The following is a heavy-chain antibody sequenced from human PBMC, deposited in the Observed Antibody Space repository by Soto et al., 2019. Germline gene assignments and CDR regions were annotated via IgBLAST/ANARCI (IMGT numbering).Heavy chain of an antibody. CDR2: ISGSGFKK. Sequence: GGSLRLSCAASGFTFSSYSMNWVRQAPGKGLEWISSISGSGFKKYYADSVKGRFTISRDNSKSTVYLELNNLSAEDTAVYHCAKNQGVELVPLATVDWFDPWGQGSVVTVSS. CDR3: AKNQGVELVPLATVDWFDP. D-gene: IGHD1-26*01. V-gene: IGHV3-23*01. J-gene: IGHJ5*02. CDR1: GFTFSSYS.